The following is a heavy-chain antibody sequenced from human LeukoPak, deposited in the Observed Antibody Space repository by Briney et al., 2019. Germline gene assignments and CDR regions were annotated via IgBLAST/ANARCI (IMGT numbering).Heavy chain of an antibody. CDR1: GFTFSSYE. CDR3: ARHLSGITGYTYGRGIDY. J-gene: IGHJ4*02. D-gene: IGHD5-18*01. Sequence: GGSLRLSCAASGFTFSSYEMNWVRQAPGKGLEWVSYISSSGSTIYYADSVKGRFTISRDNAKTSLYLQMDSLRAEDTAVYYCARHLSGITGYTYGRGIDYWGQGTLVTVSS. V-gene: IGHV3-48*03. CDR2: ISSSGSTI.